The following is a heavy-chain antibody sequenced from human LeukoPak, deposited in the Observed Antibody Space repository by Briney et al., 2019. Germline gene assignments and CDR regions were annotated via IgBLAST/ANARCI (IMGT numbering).Heavy chain of an antibody. CDR1: GDSIRSYS. CDR2: ISYSGST. CDR3: ARNAVAGQHNWFAP. D-gene: IGHD6-13*01. V-gene: IGHV4-59*01. Sequence: SETLSLTCTVSGDSIRSYSWSWIRQPPGRGLEWIGYISYSGSTKYNPSFKSRVAISGDTSKNQFSLKMTSVTAADTAMYYCARNAVAGQHNWFAPWGQGLRVTVSS. J-gene: IGHJ5*02.